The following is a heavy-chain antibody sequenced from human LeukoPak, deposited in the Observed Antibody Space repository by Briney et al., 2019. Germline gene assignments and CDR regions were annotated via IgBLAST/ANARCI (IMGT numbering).Heavy chain of an antibody. J-gene: IGHJ4*02. V-gene: IGHV1-2*02. Sequence: ASVKVSCKASGYTFTSYDINWVRQATGQGLEWMGWINPNSGGTNYAQKFQGRVTMTRDTSISTAYMELSRLRSDDTAVYYCARFHRAVAGIDYWGQGTLVTVSS. CDR2: INPNSGGT. CDR3: ARFHRAVAGIDY. CDR1: GYTFTSYD. D-gene: IGHD6-19*01.